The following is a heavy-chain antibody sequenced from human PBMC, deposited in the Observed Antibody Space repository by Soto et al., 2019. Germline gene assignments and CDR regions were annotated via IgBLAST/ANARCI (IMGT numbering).Heavy chain of an antibody. V-gene: IGHV1-69*15. CDR3: AREGYTFGPGAVRGAFDV. D-gene: IGHD1-1*01. CDR2: IIPIFGTT. CDR1: GGTFGSNA. J-gene: IGHJ3*01. Sequence: QVQLVQSETEVRKPGSSVKVSWRASGGTFGSNAISWVRQAPGQGLEWMGNIIPIFGTTKNAQNLQGRLTITADEYTNTAYMELSSLRSEVTAIYYCAREGYTFGPGAVRGAFDVWGQGTMVTVSS.